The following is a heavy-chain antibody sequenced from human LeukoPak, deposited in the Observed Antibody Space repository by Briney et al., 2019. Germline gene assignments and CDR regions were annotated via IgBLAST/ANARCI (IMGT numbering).Heavy chain of an antibody. CDR2: IYSGGET. J-gene: IGHJ6*02. CDR1: GFTVSSDY. CDR3: ARDPGLPNGMSV. D-gene: IGHD3-10*01. Sequence: PGGSLRLSCAASGFTVSSDYMSWVRQAPGKGLEWVSVIYSGGETYYADSVEGRFTISRDNSKNTLYLQMNSLRPEDTAVYYCARDPGLPNGMSVWGQGTTVTVSS. V-gene: IGHV3-66*02.